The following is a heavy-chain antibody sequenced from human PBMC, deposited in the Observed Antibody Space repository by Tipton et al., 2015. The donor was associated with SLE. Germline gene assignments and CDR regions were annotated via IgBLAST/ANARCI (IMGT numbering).Heavy chain of an antibody. CDR2: ISSSSSTI. CDR3: ARQPRDSSGYYSDAFDI. D-gene: IGHD3-22*01. V-gene: IGHV3-48*01. J-gene: IGHJ3*02. CDR1: GFTFSSYS. Sequence: SLRLSCAASGFTFSSYSMNWVRQAPGKGLEWVSYISSSSSTIYYADSVKGRFTISRDNAKNSLYLQMNSLRAEDTAVYYCARQPRDSSGYYSDAFDIWGQVTMVPVSS.